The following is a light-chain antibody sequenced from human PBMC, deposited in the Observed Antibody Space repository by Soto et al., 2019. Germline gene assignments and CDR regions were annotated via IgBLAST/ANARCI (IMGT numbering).Light chain of an antibody. CDR3: QQYNNWPRT. J-gene: IGKJ1*01. CDR1: QSVSNNY. V-gene: IGKV3-20*01. Sequence: ESVLTQSHGTLSLSPGERATLSCRASQSVSNNYLAWYQQKPGQAPRLLIYGASNRATGIPDRFSGSGSGTDFTLTISSLQSEDFAVYYCQQYNNWPRTFGQGTKVDIK. CDR2: GAS.